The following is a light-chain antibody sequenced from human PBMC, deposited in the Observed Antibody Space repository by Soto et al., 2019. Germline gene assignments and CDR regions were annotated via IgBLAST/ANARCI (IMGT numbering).Light chain of an antibody. CDR3: AAWDDNLKGPL. CDR1: NSNIGRYS. J-gene: IGLJ3*02. CDR2: SDD. V-gene: IGLV1-44*01. Sequence: QSVLTQPPSLSGTPGQRVTISCSGSNSNIGRYSVNWYQHFPGTAPKILIYSDDERHSGVPARFSGSKSGTSASLAIRGLKSEDEAEYYCAAWDDNLKGPLFGGGTKLTVL.